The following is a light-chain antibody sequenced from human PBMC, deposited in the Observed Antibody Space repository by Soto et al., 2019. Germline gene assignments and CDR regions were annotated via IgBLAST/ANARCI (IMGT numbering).Light chain of an antibody. Sequence: EIVLTQSPVTLSLSPGERATLSCRASQSVRTYLAWYQVKPGQAPRLLIYDASRRASGVPARFSGSGSGTDFTLTISSLEPEDFAIYYCQQYNDWPQTFGQGTRVEIK. CDR3: QQYNDWPQT. J-gene: IGKJ1*01. CDR2: DAS. V-gene: IGKV3-11*01. CDR1: QSVRTY.